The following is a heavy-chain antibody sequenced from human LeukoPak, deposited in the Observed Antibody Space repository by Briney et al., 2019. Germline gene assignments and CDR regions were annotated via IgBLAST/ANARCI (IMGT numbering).Heavy chain of an antibody. CDR1: GRSISSSSYY. Sequence: AETLSLTCTVSGRSISSSSYYWGWLRQPPGKGLEGIGSIYYSGSTYYNPSLKSRVTISVDTSKNQFSLKLSSVTAADTAVYYCARHEGTYWLDPWGQGTLVTVSS. CDR3: ARHEGTYWLDP. V-gene: IGHV4-39*01. J-gene: IGHJ5*02. CDR2: IYYSGST.